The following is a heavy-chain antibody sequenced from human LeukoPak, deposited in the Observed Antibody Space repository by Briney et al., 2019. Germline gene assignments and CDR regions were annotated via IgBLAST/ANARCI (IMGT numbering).Heavy chain of an antibody. CDR3: AKVTGTKIDY. D-gene: IGHD1-20*01. Sequence: PGGSLRLSCAASGFTFSSYSMNWVRQAPGKGLEWVSSISSSSSYIYYADSVKGRFTISRDNAKNSLYLQMNSLRAEDTAVYYCAKVTGTKIDYWGQGTLVTVSS. CDR2: ISSSSSYI. J-gene: IGHJ4*02. V-gene: IGHV3-21*01. CDR1: GFTFSSYS.